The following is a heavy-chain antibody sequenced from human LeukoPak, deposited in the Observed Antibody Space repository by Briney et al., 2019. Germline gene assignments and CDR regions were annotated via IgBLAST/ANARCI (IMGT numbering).Heavy chain of an antibody. V-gene: IGHV4-59*01. CDR3: ARSGCSSTSCYRPYYYYYYMDV. Sequence: PSETLSLTCTVSGGSISSYYWSWIRQPPGKGLEWIGYIYYSGSTNYNPSLKSRVTISVDTSKNQFSLKLSSVTAADTAVYYCARSGCSSTSCYRPYYYYYYMDVWGKGTTVTVSS. CDR2: IYYSGST. D-gene: IGHD2-2*01. J-gene: IGHJ6*03. CDR1: GGSISSYY.